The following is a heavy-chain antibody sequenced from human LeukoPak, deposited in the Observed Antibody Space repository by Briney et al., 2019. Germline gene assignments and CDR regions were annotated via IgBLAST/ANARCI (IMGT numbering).Heavy chain of an antibody. CDR2: ISGNGGRT. J-gene: IGHJ3*02. V-gene: IGHV3-23*01. CDR3: ATANSGPDI. CDR1: GFTFNNYA. Sequence: PGGSLRLSCAAPGFTFNNYAMSWVRQAPGKGLEWVAAISGNGGRTYYTDSVKGRFTISRDNPKNTLYLLMNSLRAEDTAVYYCATANSGPDIWGQGTPVTVSS. D-gene: IGHD1-1*01.